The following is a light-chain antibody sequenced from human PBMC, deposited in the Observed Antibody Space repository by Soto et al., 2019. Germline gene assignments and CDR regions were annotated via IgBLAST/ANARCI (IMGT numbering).Light chain of an antibody. V-gene: IGKV1-5*01. Sequence: DIRMTQSPSTLSASVGDRVTITCRTSQSFNSWLAWYQQKPGEAPKLLIYDVSTLESGVPSRFSGSRSGTEFTLTISNLQPDDFATYYCQQYNSYPLTFGGGTKVDIK. CDR2: DVS. CDR3: QQYNSYPLT. J-gene: IGKJ4*01. CDR1: QSFNSW.